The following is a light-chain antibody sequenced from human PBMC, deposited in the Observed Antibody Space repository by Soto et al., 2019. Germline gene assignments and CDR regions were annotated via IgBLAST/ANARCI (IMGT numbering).Light chain of an antibody. CDR3: QHRHYAPPST. J-gene: IGKJ5*01. Sequence: LTLYPGKRAALSGRASQSVSSYFAWYQQKPGQAPRLLISDASNRATGIPARFSGSGAGTDFTLTISSLHPEDSAVYFCQHRHYAPPSTFGQGTRLEIK. CDR2: DAS. V-gene: IGKV3-11*01. CDR1: QSVSSY.